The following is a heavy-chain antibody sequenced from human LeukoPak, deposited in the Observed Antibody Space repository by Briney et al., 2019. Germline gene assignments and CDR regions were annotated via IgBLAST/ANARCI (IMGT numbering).Heavy chain of an antibody. J-gene: IGHJ3*02. CDR2: ISGSGGST. D-gene: IGHD1-26*01. V-gene: IGHV3-23*01. CDR3: AKGLVGATHSDAFDI. Sequence: GGSLRLSCAASGFTFSSYAMSWVRQAPGKGLEWVSAISGSGGSTYYADSVKGRFTIFRDNSKNTLYLQMNSLRAEDTAVYYCAKGLVGATHSDAFDIWGQGTMVTVSS. CDR1: GFTFSSYA.